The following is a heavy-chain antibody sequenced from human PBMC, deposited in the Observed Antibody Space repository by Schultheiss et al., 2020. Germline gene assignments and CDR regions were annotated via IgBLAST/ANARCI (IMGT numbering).Heavy chain of an antibody. V-gene: IGHV3-13*01. Sequence: GGSLRLSCAASGFTFSSYDMHWVRQATGKGLEWVSAIGTAGDTYYPGSVKGRFTISRENAKYSLYLQMNSLRAGDTAVYCCARGLSDGMDVWGQGTTVTVSS. J-gene: IGHJ6*02. CDR3: ARGLSDGMDV. D-gene: IGHD2/OR15-2a*01. CDR1: GFTFSSYD. CDR2: IGTAGDT.